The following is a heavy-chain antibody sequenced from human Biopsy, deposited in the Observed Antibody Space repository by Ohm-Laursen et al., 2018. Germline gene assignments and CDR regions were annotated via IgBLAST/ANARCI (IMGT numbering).Heavy chain of an antibody. D-gene: IGHD3-3*01. Sequence: SETLSLTCAVYGESFNGYYWSWIRQTPGKGPEWIGEINHSGRTNYNPSLKSRVTISVDTSKRQFYLELSSVTAADTAIYYCARVRGGFLEWFDYWGQGTLITVSS. CDR2: INHSGRT. CDR1: GESFNGYY. V-gene: IGHV4-34*01. J-gene: IGHJ5*01. CDR3: ARVRGGFLEWFDY.